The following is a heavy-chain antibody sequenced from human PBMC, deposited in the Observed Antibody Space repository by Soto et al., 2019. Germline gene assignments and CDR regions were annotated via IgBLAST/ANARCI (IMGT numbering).Heavy chain of an antibody. CDR3: ASTCSSTRCYGYYYYYGMDV. CDR2: IIPILGIA. J-gene: IGHJ6*02. CDR1: GGTFSSYT. Sequence: QVQLVQSGAEVKKPGSSVKVSCKASGGTFSSYTISWVRQAPGQGLEWMGRIIPILGIANYAQKFQGRVTITADNSTSTAYMELSSLRSEDTAVYYCASTCSSTRCYGYYYYYGMDVWGQGTTVTVSS. D-gene: IGHD2-2*01. V-gene: IGHV1-69*02.